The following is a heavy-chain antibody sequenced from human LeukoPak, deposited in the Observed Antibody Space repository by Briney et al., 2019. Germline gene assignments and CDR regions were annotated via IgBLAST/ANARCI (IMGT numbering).Heavy chain of an antibody. D-gene: IGHD3-22*01. CDR1: GGSISSGSYY. CDR3: ARLGHGGYLVDY. J-gene: IGHJ4*02. CDR2: IYYTGNT. V-gene: IGHV4-39*01. Sequence: PSETLSLTCTVPGGSISSGSYYWGWIRQPQGKGLEWIGNIYYTGNTYYDPSLKSRVTISVDTSKDQFSLKLSSVTAADTAIYYCARLGHGGYLVDYWGQGTLVTVSS.